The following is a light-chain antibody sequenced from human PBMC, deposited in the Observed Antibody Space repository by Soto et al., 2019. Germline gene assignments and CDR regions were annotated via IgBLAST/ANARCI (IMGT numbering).Light chain of an antibody. CDR2: NVS. J-gene: IGLJ1*01. V-gene: IGLV2-14*01. Sequence: QSVLTQPASVSGSPGQSITISFTGTDSDVGAFNFVTWYQQHPGKAPKLIICNVSERPSGVSNRFSGSKSGNTASLTIAGLQAEDEADYYCNSYTTSRTYVFGTGTKVTVL. CDR3: NSYTTSRTYV. CDR1: DSDVGAFNF.